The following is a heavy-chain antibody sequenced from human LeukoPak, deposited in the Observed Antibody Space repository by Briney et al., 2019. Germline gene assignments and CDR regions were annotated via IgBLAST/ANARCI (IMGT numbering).Heavy chain of an antibody. J-gene: IGHJ6*02. D-gene: IGHD5-18*01. V-gene: IGHV4-59*12. CDR2: IYYSGST. Sequence: PSETLSLTCTVSGGSISSYYWSWIRQPPGKGLEWIGYIYYSGSTNYNPSLKSRVTISVDTSKNQFSLKLSSVTAADTAVYYCARALHSYGYSTYHYYYGMDVWGQGTTVTVSS. CDR1: GGSISSYY. CDR3: ARALHSYGYSTYHYYYGMDV.